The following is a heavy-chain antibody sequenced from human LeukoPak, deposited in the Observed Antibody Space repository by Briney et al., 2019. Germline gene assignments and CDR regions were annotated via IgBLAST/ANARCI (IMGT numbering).Heavy chain of an antibody. J-gene: IGHJ3*02. CDR1: GDSISSGDYY. D-gene: IGHD3-22*01. CDR2: ISSSGST. Sequence: ASETLSLTCTVSGDSISSGDYYWSWIRQPAGKGLEWIGRISSSGSTNYNPSLKSRVTITVDTSKNQFSLKLSSVTAADTAVYFCARGPYSYDSSGAFDIWGQGTMVTVSS. V-gene: IGHV4-61*02. CDR3: ARGPYSYDSSGAFDI.